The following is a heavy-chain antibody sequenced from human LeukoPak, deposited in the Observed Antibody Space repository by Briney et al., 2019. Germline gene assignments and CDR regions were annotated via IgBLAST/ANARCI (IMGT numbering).Heavy chain of an antibody. Sequence: PGGSLRLSCAASGFTFSSYSMNWVRQAPGKGLEWVSSISSSSGYIYYADSVKGRFTISRDNAKNSLYLQMNSLRAEDTAVYYCARGESIAAPPATDDYWGQGTLVTVSP. D-gene: IGHD6-6*01. CDR3: ARGESIAAPPATDDY. CDR2: ISSSSGYI. CDR1: GFTFSSYS. J-gene: IGHJ4*02. V-gene: IGHV3-21*01.